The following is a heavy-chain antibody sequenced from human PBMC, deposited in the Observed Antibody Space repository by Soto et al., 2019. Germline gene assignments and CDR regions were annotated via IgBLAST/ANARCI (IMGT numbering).Heavy chain of an antibody. CDR3: ARSLYSGSHSDYYYGMDV. CDR1: GGTFSSYA. V-gene: IGHV1-69*13. CDR2: IIPIFGTA. Sequence: GASVKVSCKASGGTFSSYAISWVRQAPGQGLEWMGGIIPIFGTANYAQRFQGRVTITADESTSTAYMELSSLRSEDTAVYYCARSLYSGSHSDYYYGMDVWGQGTTVTVSS. J-gene: IGHJ6*02. D-gene: IGHD1-26*01.